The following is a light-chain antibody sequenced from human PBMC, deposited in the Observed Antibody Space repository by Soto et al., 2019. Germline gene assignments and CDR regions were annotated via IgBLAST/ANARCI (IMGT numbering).Light chain of an antibody. CDR3: QQYNNWPPVT. CDR1: QSVDSN. Sequence: EIVMTQSPATLSVSPGDGATLSCRASQSVDSNLAWYQQRPGQAPRLLIYGASTRATGIPARFSGSGSGTEFTLTISSLQSEDFAVYYCQQYNNWPPVTFGQGTKVDIK. J-gene: IGKJ1*01. V-gene: IGKV3-15*01. CDR2: GAS.